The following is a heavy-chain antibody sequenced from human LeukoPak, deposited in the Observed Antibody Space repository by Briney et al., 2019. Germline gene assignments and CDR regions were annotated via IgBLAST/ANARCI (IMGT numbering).Heavy chain of an antibody. CDR1: GFTFSDYY. Sequence: PGGSLRLSCAASGFTFSDYYMSWIRQAPGKGLEWVSYISSSGSTIYYADSVKGRFTISRDNAKNSLYLQMNSLRAEDTAVYYCARVEWHFWSGYYLGYWGQGTLVTVSS. D-gene: IGHD3-3*02. CDR2: ISSSGSTI. V-gene: IGHV3-11*01. CDR3: ARVEWHFWSGYYLGY. J-gene: IGHJ4*02.